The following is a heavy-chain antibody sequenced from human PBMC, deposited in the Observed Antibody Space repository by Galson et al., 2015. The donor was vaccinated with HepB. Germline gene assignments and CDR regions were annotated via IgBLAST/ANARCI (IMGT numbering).Heavy chain of an antibody. J-gene: IGHJ4*02. CDR2: MNPNRGNT. CDR3: ARVDVGYFDY. CDR1: GYTFTSYD. V-gene: IGHV1-8*01. Sequence: SVTVSCKASGYTFTSYDINWARQATGQGLEWMGWMNPNRGNTGYAQKFQGRVTMTRNTSISTAYMELSSLRSEDTAVYYCARVDVGYFDYWGQGTLVTVSS. D-gene: IGHD1-26*01.